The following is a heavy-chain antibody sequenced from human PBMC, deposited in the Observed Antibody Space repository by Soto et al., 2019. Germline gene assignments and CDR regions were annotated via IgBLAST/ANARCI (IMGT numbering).Heavy chain of an antibody. D-gene: IGHD2-21*02. CDR2: ISYDGSDT. V-gene: IGHV3-30-3*01. CDR1: GFTFSPYT. Sequence: QVQLVESGGGVVQPGRSLRLSCAASGFTFSPYTMHWVRQTPGKGLEWVAVISYDGSDTYYADSVRGRFTISRDNSKSTLFLQMNSLRAEDTALYYCARGGGFCGADCYKGGIDYWGQGTLVTVSS. J-gene: IGHJ4*02. CDR3: ARGGGFCGADCYKGGIDY.